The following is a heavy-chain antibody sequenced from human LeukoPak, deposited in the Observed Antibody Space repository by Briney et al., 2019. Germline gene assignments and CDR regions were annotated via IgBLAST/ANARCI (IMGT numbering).Heavy chain of an antibody. Sequence: PGRSLRLSCAASGFTFSTYAMHWVRQAPGKGLEWVAVISYDGSNEYYADSVKGRFTISRDNSKNMLYLQMNSLRAEDTAVYYCARDGGYDFWSGYYQDYWGQGTLVTVSS. CDR3: ARDGGYDFWSGYYQDY. J-gene: IGHJ4*02. CDR2: ISYDGSNE. CDR1: GFTFSTYA. D-gene: IGHD3-3*01. V-gene: IGHV3-30-3*01.